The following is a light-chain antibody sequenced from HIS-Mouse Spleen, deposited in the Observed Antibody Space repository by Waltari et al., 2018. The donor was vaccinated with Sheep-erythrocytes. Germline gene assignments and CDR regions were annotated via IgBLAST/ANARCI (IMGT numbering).Light chain of an antibody. CDR3: QQRSNWYT. J-gene: IGKJ2*01. CDR1: QRVSSY. V-gene: IGKV3-11*01. CDR2: DAS. Sequence: EIVLTQSPATLSLSPWERATLACRASQRVSSYLAWYQQKPGQDPRLLIYDASNRATGIPARFSGSGSGTDFTLTISSLEPEDFAVYYCQQRSNWYTFGQGTKLEIK.